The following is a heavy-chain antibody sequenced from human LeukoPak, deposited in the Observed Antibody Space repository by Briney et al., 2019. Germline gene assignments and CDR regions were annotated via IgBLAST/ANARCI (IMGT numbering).Heavy chain of an antibody. V-gene: IGHV5-51*01. Sequence: GESLKISCKGSGYSFDTYWIGWVRQMPGKGLEWMWIIYPGDSDTRYSPSFRGQVTISADKSISTAYLQWNNLEASDTAMYYCARPSGTLYDAFHIWGQGTMVTVSS. CDR1: GYSFDTYW. J-gene: IGHJ3*02. D-gene: IGHD1-26*01. CDR3: ARPSGTLYDAFHI. CDR2: IYPGDSDT.